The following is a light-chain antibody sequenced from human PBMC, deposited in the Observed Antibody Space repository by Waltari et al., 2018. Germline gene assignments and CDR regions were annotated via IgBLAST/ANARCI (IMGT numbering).Light chain of an antibody. J-gene: IGKJ1*01. CDR1: QSLLHSNGNTY. CDR2: RVS. CDR3: MQALQTPWT. Sequence: DIVMTQTPLSLPVTPGEPDSISCRSSQSLLHSNGNTYLYWYLQKPGQPPRLLIYRVSNRFSGVPDRFSGSGSGTDFTLKISRVEAEDVEVYYCMQALQTPWTFGQGTKVEIK. V-gene: IGKV2-29*02.